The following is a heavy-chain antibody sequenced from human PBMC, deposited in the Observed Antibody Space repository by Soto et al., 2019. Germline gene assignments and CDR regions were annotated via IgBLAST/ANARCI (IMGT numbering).Heavy chain of an antibody. J-gene: IGHJ5*02. CDR3: ARDPGWFGDEDWFDP. V-gene: IGHV3-30-3*01. CDR2: ISYDGSNK. CDR1: GFTFSSYA. Sequence: GGSLRLSCAASGFTFSSYAMHWVRQAPGKGLEWVAVISYDGSNKYYADSVKGRFTISRDNSKNTLYLQMNSLRAEDTAVYYCARDPGWFGDEDWFDPWGQGTLVTVSS. D-gene: IGHD3-10*01.